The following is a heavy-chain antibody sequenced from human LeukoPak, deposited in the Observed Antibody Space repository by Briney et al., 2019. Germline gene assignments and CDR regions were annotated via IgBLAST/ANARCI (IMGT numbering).Heavy chain of an antibody. Sequence: QPGGSLRLSCAASRFTFNNYAMSWVRHAPGKGLEMVSGISNSGGSTYYADSVKGRFTISRDNSKNTLYLQMNSLRAEDTAIYYCAKDQEQWLVRAFDIWGQGTMVTVSS. J-gene: IGHJ3*02. CDR1: RFTFNNYA. CDR2: ISNSGGST. V-gene: IGHV3-23*01. CDR3: AKDQEQWLVRAFDI. D-gene: IGHD6-19*01.